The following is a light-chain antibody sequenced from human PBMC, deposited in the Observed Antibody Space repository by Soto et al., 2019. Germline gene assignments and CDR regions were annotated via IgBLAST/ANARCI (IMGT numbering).Light chain of an antibody. V-gene: IGLV2-23*01. CDR2: EDS. J-gene: IGLJ2*01. CDR1: SSDIGSYNL. Sequence: QSALTQPASVSGSPGQSITISCTGTSSDIGSYNLVSWYQQHPGKAPKLMIYEDSQRHSGISNRFSGSKSGNTASLTISGLQAEDEADYSCCSYVGGRPHVLIGGGTQLTV. CDR3: CSYVGGRPHVL.